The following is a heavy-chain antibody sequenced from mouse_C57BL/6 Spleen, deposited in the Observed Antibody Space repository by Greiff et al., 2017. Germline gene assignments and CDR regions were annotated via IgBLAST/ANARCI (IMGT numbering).Heavy chain of an antibody. V-gene: IGHV3-6*01. D-gene: IGHD1-1*01. CDR3: ARGGKLRYFDY. CDR1: GYSITSGYY. CDR2: ISYDGSN. J-gene: IGHJ2*01. Sequence: DVQLQESGPGLVKPSQSLSLTCSVTGYSITSGYYWNWIRQFPGNKLEWMGYISYDGSNNYNPSLKNRISITRDTSKNQFFLKLNSVTTEDTATYYCARGGKLRYFDYWGQGTTLTVSS.